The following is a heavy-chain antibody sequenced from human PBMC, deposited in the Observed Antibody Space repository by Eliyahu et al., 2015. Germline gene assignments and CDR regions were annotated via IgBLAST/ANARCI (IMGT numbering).Heavy chain of an antibody. CDR2: INHNGST. J-gene: IGHJ4*02. Sequence: QVQLQQWGAGLLKPSETLSLTCAVYGGSFSGYYWXWIRQPPGKGLEWIGEINHNGSTHYNPSLKSRVTISVDTSKNQFSLKLSSVTAADTAVYYCARHVQGTNHIVVVPAASSFDYWGQGTLVTVSS. D-gene: IGHD2-2*01. CDR3: ARHVQGTNHIVVVPAASSFDY. V-gene: IGHV4-34*01. CDR1: GGSFSGYY.